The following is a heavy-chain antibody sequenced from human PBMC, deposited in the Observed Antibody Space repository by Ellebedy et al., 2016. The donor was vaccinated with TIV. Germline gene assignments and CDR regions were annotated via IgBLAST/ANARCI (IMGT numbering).Heavy chain of an antibody. V-gene: IGHV1-69*13. J-gene: IGHJ6*02. CDR2: IIPIFGTA. D-gene: IGHD5-18*01. Sequence: AASVKVSCKASGVTFSRYAVSWVRQAPGQGLEWMGGIIPIFGTASYAQKFQGRVTITADESTSTAYMELSSLRSEDTAVYFCARGYSYAAMDVWGQGTTITVSS. CDR1: GVTFSRYA. CDR3: ARGYSYAAMDV.